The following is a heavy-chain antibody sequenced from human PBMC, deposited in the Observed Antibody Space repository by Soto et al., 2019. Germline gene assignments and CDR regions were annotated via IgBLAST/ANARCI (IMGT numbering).Heavy chain of an antibody. V-gene: IGHV3-7*01. CDR1: GFTFSSYW. CDR3: ASHGYCSSTSCPGDY. Sequence: EVQLVESGGGLVQPGGSLRLSCAASGFTFSSYWMSWVRQAPGKGLEWVANIKQDGSDKYYVDSVKGRFTISRDNAKNSLYLQMNSLRAEDTAVYYCASHGYCSSTSCPGDYWGQGTLVTVSS. D-gene: IGHD2-2*01. CDR2: IKQDGSDK. J-gene: IGHJ4*02.